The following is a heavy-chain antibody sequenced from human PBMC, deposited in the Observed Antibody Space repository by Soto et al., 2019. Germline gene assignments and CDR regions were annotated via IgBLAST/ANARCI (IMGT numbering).Heavy chain of an antibody. J-gene: IGHJ6*02. CDR2: IIPIFGTA. V-gene: IGHV1-69*12. CDR3: ARKGGGGNTQYYYGMDV. D-gene: IGHD2-15*01. CDR1: GGTFSSCA. Sequence: QVQLVQSGAEVKKPGSSVKVSCKASGGTFSSCANSWVRQAPGQGLEWMGGIIPIFGTANYAQKFQGRVTITADESTSTAYMEQSSLRSEDTAVYYCARKGGGGNTQYYYGMDVWGQGTTVTVSS.